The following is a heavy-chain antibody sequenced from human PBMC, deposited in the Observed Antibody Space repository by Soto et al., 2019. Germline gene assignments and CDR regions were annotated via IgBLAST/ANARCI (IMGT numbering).Heavy chain of an antibody. D-gene: IGHD3-10*01. Sequence: QVQLVQSGAEVKKPGSSVKVSCKTSGGTFRSYAINWVRQAPGQGIEWMGGIIPMFGTAKYAQEFQGRGTIRAEEPTRTVYMEKTSLRSEDTAVYFCAREKVAASKGFGRNFYYGMDVWGQGTTVIVSS. J-gene: IGHJ6*02. CDR3: AREKVAASKGFGRNFYYGMDV. CDR2: IIPMFGTA. V-gene: IGHV1-69*12. CDR1: GGTFRSYA.